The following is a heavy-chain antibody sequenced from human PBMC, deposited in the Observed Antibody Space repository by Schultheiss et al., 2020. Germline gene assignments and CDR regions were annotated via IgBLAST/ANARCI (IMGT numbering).Heavy chain of an antibody. CDR1: GFTFSSYW. Sequence: GGSLRLSCAASGFTFSSYWMNWVRQAPGRGLVWVSRINTDGRITNYGDSVKGRFTISRDNSKNTLYLQMNSLRAEDTAVYYCAGDQGDYGDLGRRDFDYWGQGILVTVSS. J-gene: IGHJ4*02. CDR2: INTDGRIT. V-gene: IGHV3-74*01. D-gene: IGHD4-17*01. CDR3: AGDQGDYGDLGRRDFDY.